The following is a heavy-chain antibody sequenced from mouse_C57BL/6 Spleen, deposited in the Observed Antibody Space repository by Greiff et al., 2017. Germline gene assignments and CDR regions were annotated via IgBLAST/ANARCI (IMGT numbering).Heavy chain of an antibody. CDR2: IYPGDGDT. J-gene: IGHJ2*01. D-gene: IGHD2-4*01. CDR1: GYAFSSYW. CDR3: ARTITTGFDY. Sequence: VQLQQSGAELVKPGASVKISCKASGYAFSSYWMNWVKQRPGQGLEWIGQIYPGDGDTNYNGKFKGKATLTADKSSSTAYMQRSSLTSEDSAVYFCARTITTGFDYWGQGTTLTVSS. V-gene: IGHV1-80*01.